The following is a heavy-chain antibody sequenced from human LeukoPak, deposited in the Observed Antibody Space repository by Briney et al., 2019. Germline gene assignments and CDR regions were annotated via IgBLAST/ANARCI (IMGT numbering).Heavy chain of an antibody. D-gene: IGHD3-10*02. CDR2: IYYSGST. J-gene: IGHJ4*02. V-gene: IGHV4-39*01. CDR3: ALSGALGNNNFDY. Sequence: PSETLSLTCTVSGGSISSSSYYWGWIRQPPGKGLEWIGSIYYSGSTYYNPSLKSRVTISVDTSTNQFSLKLSSVTAADTAVYYCALSGALGNNNFDYWGQGTLVTVSS. CDR1: GGSISSSSYY.